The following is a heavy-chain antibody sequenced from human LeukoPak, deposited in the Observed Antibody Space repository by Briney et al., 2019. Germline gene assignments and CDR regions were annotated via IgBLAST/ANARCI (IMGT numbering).Heavy chain of an antibody. CDR1: GGSVNSNNYY. D-gene: IGHD3-10*01. V-gene: IGHV4-39*07. CDR2: VYFTGST. CDR3: ARGPRFGELLWHWFDP. J-gene: IGHJ5*02. Sequence: SETLSLTCTVSGGSVNSNNYYWAWVRQPPGKGLEWIGAVYFTGSTQYNPSLKSRVTISVDTSKNQFSLKLRSVTAADTAVYYCARGPRFGELLWHWFDPWGQGTLVTVSS.